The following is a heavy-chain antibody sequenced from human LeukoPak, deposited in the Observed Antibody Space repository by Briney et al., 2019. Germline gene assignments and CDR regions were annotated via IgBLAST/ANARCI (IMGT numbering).Heavy chain of an antibody. CDR2: ISAYNGNT. D-gene: IGHD1-1*01. CDR3: ARDRAGTTGNWFDP. Sequence: GASVKVSCKASGYTFTSYGISWVRQAPGQGLEWMGWISAYNGNTNYAQKLQGRVTMTTDTATSTAYMELRSLRSDDTAVYYCARDRAGTTGNWFDPWGQGTLVTVSS. V-gene: IGHV1-18*04. J-gene: IGHJ5*02. CDR1: GYTFTSYG.